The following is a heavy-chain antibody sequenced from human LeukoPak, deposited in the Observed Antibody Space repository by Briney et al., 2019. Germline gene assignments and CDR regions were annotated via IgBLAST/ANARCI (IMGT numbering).Heavy chain of an antibody. V-gene: IGHV1-18*01. CDR1: GYTFTNYG. D-gene: IGHD4-17*01. Sequence: RRASVKVSCKASGYTFTNYGFNWVRQAPGQGLEWMGWISAYNGNTNYAQKFQGRVTITADKSTSTAYMELSSLRSEDTAVYYCARVGLFSYGEEGHAFDIWGQGTMVTVSS. CDR2: ISAYNGNT. CDR3: ARVGLFSYGEEGHAFDI. J-gene: IGHJ3*02.